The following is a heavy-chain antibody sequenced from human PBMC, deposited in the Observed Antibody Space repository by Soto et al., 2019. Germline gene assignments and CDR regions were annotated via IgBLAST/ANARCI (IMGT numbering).Heavy chain of an antibody. CDR1: GFTFSNYG. V-gene: IGHV3-30*18. D-gene: IGHD3-10*01. J-gene: IGHJ4*02. Sequence: ESGGGVVQPGRSLRLSCAASGFTFSNYGIHWVCQAPGKGLEWVAVISYDGNNKYYADSVKGRFTISRDNSKNTLYLQMNSLRAEDTAVYYCAKDWGYYGSGSSYFDYWGQGTLVTVSS. CDR3: AKDWGYYGSGSSYFDY. CDR2: ISYDGNNK.